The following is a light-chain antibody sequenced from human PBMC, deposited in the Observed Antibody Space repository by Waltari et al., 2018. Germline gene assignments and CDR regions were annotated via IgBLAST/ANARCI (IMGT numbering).Light chain of an antibody. V-gene: IGKV3-15*01. Sequence: SCRASQGVSANLAWYQQKPGQAPRLLMYGASTRATDIPTRFSGSVSGAEFTLTINSLQSEDFGVYYCQQYNSWPRTFGQGTKVEI. CDR1: QGVSAN. J-gene: IGKJ1*01. CDR3: QQYNSWPRT. CDR2: GAS.